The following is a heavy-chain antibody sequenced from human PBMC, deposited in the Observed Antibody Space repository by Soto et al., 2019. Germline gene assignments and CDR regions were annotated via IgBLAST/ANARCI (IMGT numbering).Heavy chain of an antibody. CDR1: GYTFTSYG. Sequence: ASVKVSCKASGYTFTSYGISWVRQAPGQGLEWMGWISAYNGNTNYAQKLQGRVTMTADTSTSTAYMELRSLRSDATAVYYCARSEWLYSASGYYYYMDVWGKGTTVTVSS. CDR2: ISAYNGNT. J-gene: IGHJ6*03. V-gene: IGHV1-18*01. CDR3: ARSEWLYSASGYYYYMDV. D-gene: IGHD4-4*01.